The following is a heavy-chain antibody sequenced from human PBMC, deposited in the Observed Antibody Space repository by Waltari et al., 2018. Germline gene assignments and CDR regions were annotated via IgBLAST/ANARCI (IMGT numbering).Heavy chain of an antibody. Sequence: QVQLVQSGAEVKKPGSSVKVSCKASGDTFSSYAISWVRQAPGQGLEWMGGSIPIFGTANYAQKFQGRVTITADESTSTAYMELSSLRSEDTAVYYCARSSPGGRRDGYNFDYWGQGTLVTVSS. J-gene: IGHJ4*02. V-gene: IGHV1-69*01. CDR2: SIPIFGTA. CDR1: GDTFSSYA. D-gene: IGHD5-12*01. CDR3: ARSSPGGRRDGYNFDY.